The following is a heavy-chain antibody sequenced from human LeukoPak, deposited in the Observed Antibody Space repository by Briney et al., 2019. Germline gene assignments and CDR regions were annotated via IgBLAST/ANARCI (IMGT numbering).Heavy chain of an antibody. V-gene: IGHV4-34*01. CDR1: GGSFSGYY. Sequence: PSETLSLTCAVYGGSFSGYYWSWIRQPPGKGLEWIGEINHSGSTNYNPSLKSRVTISVDTSKNQFSLKLSSVTAADTAVYYCARVRPDYYYYYMDVWGKGTTVTISS. CDR2: INHSGST. CDR3: ARVRPDYYYYYMDV. J-gene: IGHJ6*03.